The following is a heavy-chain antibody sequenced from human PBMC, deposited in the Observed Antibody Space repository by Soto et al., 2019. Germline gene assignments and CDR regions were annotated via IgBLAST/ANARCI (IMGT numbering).Heavy chain of an antibody. CDR2: IYHTGST. Sequence: SETLSLTCAVSGGSISSSNWWSWVRQSPEKGLEWIGEIYHTGSTNYNPSLKSRVTMSVDKSKNQFSLKLNSVTAADTAVYYCATYYDSSGYRFDYWGQGTLVTVSS. V-gene: IGHV4-4*02. CDR1: GGSISSSNW. D-gene: IGHD3-22*01. CDR3: ATYYDSSGYRFDY. J-gene: IGHJ4*02.